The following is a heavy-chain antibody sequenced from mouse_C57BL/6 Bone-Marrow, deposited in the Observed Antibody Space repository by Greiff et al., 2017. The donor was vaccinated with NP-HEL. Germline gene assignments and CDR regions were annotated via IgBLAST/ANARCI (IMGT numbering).Heavy chain of an antibody. CDR2: ISNGGGST. Sequence: EVQVVESGGGLVQPGGSLKLSCAASGFTFSDYYMYWVRQTPEKRLEWVAYISNGGGSTYYPDTVKGRFTISRDNAKNTLYLQMSRLKSEDTAMYYCARRMITSLYYYAMDYWGQGTSVTVSS. D-gene: IGHD2-4*01. J-gene: IGHJ4*01. V-gene: IGHV5-12*01. CDR1: GFTFSDYY. CDR3: ARRMITSLYYYAMDY.